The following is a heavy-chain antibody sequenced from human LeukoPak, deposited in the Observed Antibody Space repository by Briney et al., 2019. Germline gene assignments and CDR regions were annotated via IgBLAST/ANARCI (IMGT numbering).Heavy chain of an antibody. CDR3: ASAPILTGSLGGDYFDY. CDR1: GGSFSSSSYY. Sequence: PSETLSLTCTVSGGSFSSSSYYWGWIRQPPGKGLEWIGSIYYSGSTYYNPSLKSRVTISVDTSKNQFSLKLSSVTAADTAVYYCASAPILTGSLGGDYFDYWGQGTLVTVSS. J-gene: IGHJ4*02. D-gene: IGHD3-9*01. CDR2: IYYSGST. V-gene: IGHV4-39*01.